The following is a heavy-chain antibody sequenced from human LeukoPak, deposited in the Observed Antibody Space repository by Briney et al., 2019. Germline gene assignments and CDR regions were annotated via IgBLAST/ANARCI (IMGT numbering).Heavy chain of an antibody. V-gene: IGHV3-21*01. CDR1: GFTFSSYS. CDR3: ARDLGKVGYYYMDV. Sequence: PGGSLRLSCAASGFTFSSYSMNWVRQATGKGLEWVSSISSSSSYIYYADSVKGRFTISRDNAKNSLYLQMNSLRAEDTAVYYCARDLGKVGYYYMDVWGKGTTVTVSS. CDR2: ISSSSSYI. D-gene: IGHD2-15*01. J-gene: IGHJ6*03.